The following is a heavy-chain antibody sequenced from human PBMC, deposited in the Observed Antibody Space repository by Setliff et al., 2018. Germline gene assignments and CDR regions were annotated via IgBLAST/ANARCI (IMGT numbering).Heavy chain of an antibody. CDR3: VKGGGRYHAAN. J-gene: IGHJ4*02. Sequence: LSLTCTVSGGSISNTFYYWSWIRQPAGKGLEWIGRMYGNSNYNPSLKSRVTMSIDTSKNKFSLKLSSVTAADTAMYYCVKGGGRYHAANWGQGTLVTVSS. V-gene: IGHV4-61*02. CDR2: MYGNS. CDR1: GGSISNTFYY. D-gene: IGHD2-15*01.